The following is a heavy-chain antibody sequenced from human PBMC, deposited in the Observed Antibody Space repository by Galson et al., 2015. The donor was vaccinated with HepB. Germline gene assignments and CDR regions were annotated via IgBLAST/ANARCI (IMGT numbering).Heavy chain of an antibody. D-gene: IGHD6-19*01. V-gene: IGHV4-34*01. CDR3: ARVYRRPEQWLVGKTRSAYYYYGMDV. CDR2: INHSGST. Sequence: TLSLTCAVYGGSFSGYYWSWIRQPPGKGLEWIGEINHSGSTNYNPSLKSRVTISVDTSKNQFSLKLSSVTAADTAVYYCARVYRRPEQWLVGKTRSAYYYYGMDVWGQGTTVTVSS. CDR1: GGSFSGYY. J-gene: IGHJ6*02.